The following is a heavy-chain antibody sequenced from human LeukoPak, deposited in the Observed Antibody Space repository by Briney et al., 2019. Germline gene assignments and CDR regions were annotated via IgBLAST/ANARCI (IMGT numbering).Heavy chain of an antibody. CDR2: ISYDGSNK. CDR1: GFTFSSYA. D-gene: IGHD6-13*01. Sequence: PGGSLRLSCAASGFTFSSYAMHWVRQAPGKGLEWVAVISYDGSNKYYADSVKGRFTISRDNSKNTLYLQMDSLRAEDTAVYYCARASAYSSSDDAFDIWGQGTMVTVSS. J-gene: IGHJ3*02. V-gene: IGHV3-30-3*01. CDR3: ARASAYSSSDDAFDI.